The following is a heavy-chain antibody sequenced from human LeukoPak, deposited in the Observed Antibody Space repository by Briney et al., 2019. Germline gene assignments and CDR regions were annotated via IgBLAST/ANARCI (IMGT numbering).Heavy chain of an antibody. Sequence: SETLSLTCTVSGGSISSYYWSWIRQPPGKGLEWIGYIYYSGSTNYNPSPKSRVTILVDTSKNLFSLKLPSVTAADTAVYFCARGPPYAPGVLDVWGKGTTVTISS. CDR3: ARGPPYAPGVLDV. CDR2: IYYSGST. D-gene: IGHD7-27*01. V-gene: IGHV4-59*08. J-gene: IGHJ6*04. CDR1: GGSISSYY.